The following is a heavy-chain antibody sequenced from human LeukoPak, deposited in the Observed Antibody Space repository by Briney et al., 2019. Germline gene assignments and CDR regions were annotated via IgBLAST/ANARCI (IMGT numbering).Heavy chain of an antibody. J-gene: IGHJ6*02. Sequence: PSETLSLTCTVSGGPISGYYWSWIRQSPGKGLEWIGYSDYSGGTNYNPSLKSRVTISIDTSKNQFSLKLSSVTAADTAVYYCAREEDQHYGMDFWGQGTTVTVSS. CDR2: SDYSGGT. D-gene: IGHD2-2*01. V-gene: IGHV4-59*01. CDR3: AREEDQHYGMDF. CDR1: GGPISGYY.